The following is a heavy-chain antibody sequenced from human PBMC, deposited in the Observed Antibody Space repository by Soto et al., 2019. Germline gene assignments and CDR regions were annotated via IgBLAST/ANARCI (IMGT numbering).Heavy chain of an antibody. CDR1: GFTFSSYG. CDR2: ISYDGSNK. CDR3: ATSHPDFSIDY. D-gene: IGHD2-21*02. Sequence: QVQLVESGGGVVQPGRSLRLSCAAPGFTFSSYGMHWVRQAPGKGLEWVAVISYDGSNKYYADSVKGRFTISRDNSKDTLYLQMISMRAEDTAVYYCATSHPDFSIDYWGQGTLVTVSS. J-gene: IGHJ4*02. V-gene: IGHV3-30*03.